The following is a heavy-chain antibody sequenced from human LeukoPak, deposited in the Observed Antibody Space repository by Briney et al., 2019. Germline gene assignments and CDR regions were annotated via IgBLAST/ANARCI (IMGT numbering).Heavy chain of an antibody. CDR3: ARQIGFITMVRGVTAEYFQH. CDR1: GGSISSSSYY. Sequence: PSETLSLTCTVSGGSISSSSYYWGWIRQPPGKGLEWIGSIYYSGSTYYNPSLKSRVTISVDTSKNQFFLKLSSVTAADTAVYYCARQIGFITMVRGVTAEYFQHWGQGTLVTVSS. D-gene: IGHD3-10*01. CDR2: IYYSGST. V-gene: IGHV4-39*01. J-gene: IGHJ1*01.